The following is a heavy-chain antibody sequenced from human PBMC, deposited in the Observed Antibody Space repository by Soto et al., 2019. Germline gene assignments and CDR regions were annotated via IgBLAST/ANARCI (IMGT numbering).Heavy chain of an antibody. CDR3: AKDQASPIGIWDYYYYGMDV. J-gene: IGHJ6*02. CDR2: ISYDGSNK. D-gene: IGHD3-16*01. CDR1: GFTFSSYG. V-gene: IGHV3-30*18. Sequence: GSLRLSCAASGFTFSSYGMHWVSQAPGKGLEWVAVISYDGSNKYYADSVKGRFTISRDNSKNTLYLQMNSLRAEDMAVYYCAKDQASPIGIWDYYYYGMDVWGQGTTVTVS.